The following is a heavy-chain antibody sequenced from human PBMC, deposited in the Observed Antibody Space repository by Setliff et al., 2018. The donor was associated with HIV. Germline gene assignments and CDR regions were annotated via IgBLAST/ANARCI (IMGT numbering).Heavy chain of an antibody. CDR1: GYSISSGYY. Sequence: SETLSLTCAVSGYSISSGYYWGWIRQPPGKGLEWIGSMYHSGSTYHNPSLKGRVTISVDTSKNQFSLNLISVPAAYTSVYYCRRYSNYGLDYWGQGTLVTVSS. J-gene: IGHJ4*02. D-gene: IGHD4-4*01. CDR3: RRYSNYGLDY. CDR2: MYHSGST. V-gene: IGHV4-38-2*01.